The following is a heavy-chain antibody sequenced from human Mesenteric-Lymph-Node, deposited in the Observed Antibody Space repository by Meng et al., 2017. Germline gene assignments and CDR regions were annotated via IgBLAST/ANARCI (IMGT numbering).Heavy chain of an antibody. CDR3: ARTNAFDI. Sequence: SETLSLTCSVSGGSISSTNYYWAWIRQPPGKGLEWIGSVYYSGATYYNPSLKSRVTISVDTSKNQFSLKLSSVTAADTAVYYCARTNAFDIWGQGAMVTVSS. CDR2: VYYSGAT. V-gene: IGHV4-39*07. CDR1: GGSISSTNYY. J-gene: IGHJ3*02.